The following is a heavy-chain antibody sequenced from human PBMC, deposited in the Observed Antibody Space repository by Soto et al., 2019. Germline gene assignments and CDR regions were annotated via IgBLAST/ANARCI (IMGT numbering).Heavy chain of an antibody. V-gene: IGHV1-18*01. Sequence: ASVKVSCKASGYTFTNYCITWVRQAPGQGLEWMGWISAYNGNTHYTQRLQGRVTMTTDTSTSTAYMELRGLRSDDTAVYYCAGVRQLVGYFYYYMDVWGKGTTVTVSS. CDR1: GYTFTNYC. J-gene: IGHJ6*03. CDR2: ISAYNGNT. CDR3: AGVRQLVGYFYYYMDV. D-gene: IGHD6-6*01.